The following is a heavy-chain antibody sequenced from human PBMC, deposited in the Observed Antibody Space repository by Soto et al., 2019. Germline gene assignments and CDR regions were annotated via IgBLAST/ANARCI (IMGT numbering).Heavy chain of an antibody. CDR2: IKQDGSEK. Sequence: EVQLVESGGGLVQPGGSLRLSCAASGFTFSSYWMSWVRQAPGKGLEWVANIKQDGSEKYYVDSVKGRFTISRDNAKHALYMQMNSLRAEDTAVYYCARGIIVVVPAATYYMDVWGKGTTVTVSS. CDR1: GFTFSSYW. J-gene: IGHJ6*03. CDR3: ARGIIVVVPAATYYMDV. D-gene: IGHD2-2*01. V-gene: IGHV3-7*01.